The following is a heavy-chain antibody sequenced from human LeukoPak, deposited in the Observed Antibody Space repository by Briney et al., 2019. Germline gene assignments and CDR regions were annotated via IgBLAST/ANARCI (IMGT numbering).Heavy chain of an antibody. Sequence: GASVKVSCKASEYTFTGYYMHWVRQAPGQGLEWMGWINPNSGGTNYAQKFQGRVTMTRDTSISTAYMELSRLRSDDTAVYYCARESDSSGYYNLDYWGQGTLVTVSS. CDR3: ARESDSSGYYNLDY. J-gene: IGHJ4*02. V-gene: IGHV1-2*02. CDR2: INPNSGGT. CDR1: EYTFTGYY. D-gene: IGHD3-22*01.